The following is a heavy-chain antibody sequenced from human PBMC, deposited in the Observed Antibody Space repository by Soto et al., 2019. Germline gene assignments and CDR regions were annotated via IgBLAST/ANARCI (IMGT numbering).Heavy chain of an antibody. CDR1: GGSISSNGHY. V-gene: IGHV4-31*03. J-gene: IGHJ4*02. CDR2: IDYTENT. Sequence: QVQLQESGPELVKPSQTLSLTCTVSGGSISSNGHYWTWIRQHPGKGLEWIAYIDYTENTYYNPSLRSRLSISVDTSKNQFSLKLRSVTAADTAVYYCAREQWGFDSWGQGTLGTVSS. CDR3: AREQWGFDS. D-gene: IGHD6-19*01.